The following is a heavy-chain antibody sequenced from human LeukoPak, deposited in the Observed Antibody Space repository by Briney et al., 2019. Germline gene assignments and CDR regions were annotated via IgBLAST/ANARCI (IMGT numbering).Heavy chain of an antibody. CDR1: GFTFSSNW. Sequence: LSGGSLRLSCAASGFTFSSNWMHWVRQAPGKGLVWVSRINEDGSTTNYADSVKGRSTIFRDNAKNTLYLQMNSLRAEDTAVYYCARVGIAVAGETWDAFDIWGQGTMVTVSS. J-gene: IGHJ3*02. CDR3: ARVGIAVAGETWDAFDI. CDR2: INEDGSTT. V-gene: IGHV3-74*01. D-gene: IGHD6-19*01.